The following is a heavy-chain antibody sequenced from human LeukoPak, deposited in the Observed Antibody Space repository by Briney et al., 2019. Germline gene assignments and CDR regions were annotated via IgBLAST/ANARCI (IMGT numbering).Heavy chain of an antibody. CDR3: VREGFYFFDF. V-gene: IGHV3-7*01. J-gene: IGHJ4*01. CDR2: IKQDGSET. CDR1: GFTFTNNF. Sequence: GGSLRLSCAASGFTFTNNFVSWVRQVPGKGLEWVANIKQDGSETTYADSVRGRFTIFRDNAKDSVYLQMNSLRAEDSATYYCVREGFYFFDFWGQGTLVTVSS.